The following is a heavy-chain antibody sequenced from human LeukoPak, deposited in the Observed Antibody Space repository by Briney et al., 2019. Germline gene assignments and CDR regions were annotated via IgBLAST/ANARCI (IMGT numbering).Heavy chain of an antibody. CDR1: GFTVGDYA. Sequence: SLRLSCTASGFTVGDYAMTWVRQAPGKGLEWVGFIRNKAYGATPEYAASLKGRFTISRDDSNSIAYLQMTSLKTEDTAVYYCTRASVVGVTGLPDYWGQGTLVTVSS. CDR2: IRNKAYGATP. D-gene: IGHD3-16*01. V-gene: IGHV3-49*04. CDR3: TRASVVGVTGLPDY. J-gene: IGHJ4*02.